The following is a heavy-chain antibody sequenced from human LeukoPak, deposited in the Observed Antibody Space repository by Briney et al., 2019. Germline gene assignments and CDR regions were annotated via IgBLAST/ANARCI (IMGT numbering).Heavy chain of an antibody. J-gene: IGHJ4*02. CDR3: ARDLFASRGYFDS. V-gene: IGHV4-59*01. CDR1: GGSINDYY. D-gene: IGHD2-15*01. CDR2: VSFIGRT. Sequence: SETLSLTCTVSGGSINDYYWSWIRQPPGKGLEWIGYVSFIGRTKYNASLKSRVTISVDTSKNQFYLKLTPVFAADTAMYYCARDLFASRGYFDSWGQGSLVIVSS.